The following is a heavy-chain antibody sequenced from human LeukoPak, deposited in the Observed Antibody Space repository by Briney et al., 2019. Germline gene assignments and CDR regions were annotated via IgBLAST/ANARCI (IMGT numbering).Heavy chain of an antibody. V-gene: IGHV4-61*02. Sequence: SETLSLTCTVSGGSISSGSYYWSWIRQPAGKGLEWIGRIYTSGSTNYNPSLKSRVTISVDTSKNQFSLKLSSVTAADTAVYYCAKTLGYSYGLDAFDIWGQGTMVTVSS. CDR2: IYTSGST. J-gene: IGHJ3*02. CDR3: AKTLGYSYGLDAFDI. D-gene: IGHD5-18*01. CDR1: GGSISSGSYY.